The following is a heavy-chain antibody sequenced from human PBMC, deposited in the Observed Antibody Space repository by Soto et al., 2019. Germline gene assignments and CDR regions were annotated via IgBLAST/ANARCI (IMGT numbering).Heavy chain of an antibody. D-gene: IGHD2-15*01. Sequence: PSETLSLTCTVWGGSISGYYWSWIRQPPGKGMEWIGYIYYSGSTNYNPSLKSRVTISVDTSKNHFSLKLSSVTAADTAVYSCARVPGPLGYCSGGSCYSTYYYYYMDVWGKGTTVTVSS. V-gene: IGHV4-59*01. CDR3: ARVPGPLGYCSGGSCYSTYYYYYMDV. CDR2: IYYSGST. J-gene: IGHJ6*03. CDR1: GGSISGYY.